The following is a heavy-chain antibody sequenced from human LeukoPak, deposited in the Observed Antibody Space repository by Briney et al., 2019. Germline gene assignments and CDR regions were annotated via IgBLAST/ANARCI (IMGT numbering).Heavy chain of an antibody. J-gene: IGHJ3*02. CDR2: INHSDTYT. D-gene: IGHD3-22*01. CDR1: GFTFSTYA. V-gene: IGHV3-23*01. CDR3: AKHFRIGGYYRPDAFDM. Sequence: GSLRLSCAASGFTFSTYAMTWVRQAPGKGLEWISVINHSDTYTNYADSVKGRFTISRDNAKNTLFLQMNSLRAEDTAVYFCAKHFRIGGYYRPDAFDMWGQGTLVTVSS.